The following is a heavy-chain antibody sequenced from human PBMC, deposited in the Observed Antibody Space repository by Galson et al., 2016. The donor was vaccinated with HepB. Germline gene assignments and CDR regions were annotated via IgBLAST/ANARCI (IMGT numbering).Heavy chain of an antibody. CDR1: GFPLKDAW. Sequence: SLRLSCAASGFPLKDAWMSWVRQAPGKGLEWIGLIRTKSEGGTTHYAASLKGRFTLSRDDSENTLHLQMNSLQTEDTAVYYCTTLITIDVHADYWGQGTLVTVSS. J-gene: IGHJ4*02. V-gene: IGHV3-15*01. CDR2: IRTKSEGGTT. CDR3: TTLITIDVHADY. D-gene: IGHD3-9*01.